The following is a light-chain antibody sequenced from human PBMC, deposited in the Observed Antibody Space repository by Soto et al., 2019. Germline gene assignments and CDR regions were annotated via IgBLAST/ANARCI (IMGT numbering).Light chain of an antibody. CDR3: NSYTSSSTRV. J-gene: IGLJ2*01. V-gene: IGLV2-14*01. CDR1: SSDVGGYNY. Sequence: QSVLTQPASVSGSPGQSITISCTGTSSDVGGYNYVSWYQQHPGKGPKLLIYEVNNRPSWVSNRFSGSKSGNTASLTISGLQADDEADYYCNSYTSSSTRVFGGGTKLTVL. CDR2: EVN.